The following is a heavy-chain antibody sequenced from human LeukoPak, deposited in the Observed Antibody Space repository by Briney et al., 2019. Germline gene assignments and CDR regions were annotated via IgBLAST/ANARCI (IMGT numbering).Heavy chain of an antibody. V-gene: IGHV1-18*04. D-gene: IGHD2-15*01. Sequence: ASVKVSCKASGYTFTGYYMHWVRQAPGQGLEWMGWISAYNGNTNYAQKLQGRVTMTTDTSTSTAYMELRSLRSDDTAVYYCARYCSGGSCPDSNWGQGTLVTVSS. CDR2: ISAYNGNT. CDR3: ARYCSGGSCPDSN. CDR1: GYTFTGYY. J-gene: IGHJ4*02.